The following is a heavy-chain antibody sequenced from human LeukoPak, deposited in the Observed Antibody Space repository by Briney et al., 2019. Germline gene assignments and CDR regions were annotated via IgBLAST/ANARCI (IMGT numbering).Heavy chain of an antibody. V-gene: IGHV1-18*01. D-gene: IGHD3-10*01. J-gene: IGHJ4*02. CDR1: VYTFTIYG. Sequence: ASVKVSFKSSVYTFTIYGISWVRQAPGQGLEWMGWISAYNGNTNYAQKLQGRVTMTTDTSTTTAYMELRSLRSDDTAVYYCATGSGSLGYWGQGTLVTVSS. CDR2: ISAYNGNT. CDR3: ATGSGSLGY.